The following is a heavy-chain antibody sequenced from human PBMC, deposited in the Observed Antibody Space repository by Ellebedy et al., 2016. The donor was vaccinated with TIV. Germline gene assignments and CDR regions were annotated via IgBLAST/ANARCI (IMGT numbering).Heavy chain of an antibody. V-gene: IGHV3-48*04. CDR2: INTDSSTI. Sequence: GESLKISCAASGFAFNSYSVNWVRQAPGKGLHWLSYINTDSSTIDYADSVKGRFTISRDNAKNSLYLQMNSLRAEDTAIYYCARGRSGTYIHHAFDYWGQGTLVTVSS. CDR1: GFAFNSYS. D-gene: IGHD1-14*01. CDR3: ARGRSGTYIHHAFDY. J-gene: IGHJ4*02.